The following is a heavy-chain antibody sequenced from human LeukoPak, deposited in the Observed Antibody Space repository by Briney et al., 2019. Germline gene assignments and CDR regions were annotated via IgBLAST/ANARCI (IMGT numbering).Heavy chain of an antibody. J-gene: IGHJ4*02. V-gene: IGHV4-30-2*01. D-gene: IGHD2-8*01. CDR3: ARSWAGMYYPFYYFDY. CDR2: IYHSGST. CDR1: GGSISSGGYY. Sequence: KPSETLSLTCTVSGGSISSGGYYWSWIRQPPGKGLEWIGYIYHSGSTHYNPSLKSRVTISVDRSKNQFSLNLDSVTAADTAVYYCARSWAGMYYPFYYFDYWGQGSLVTVSS.